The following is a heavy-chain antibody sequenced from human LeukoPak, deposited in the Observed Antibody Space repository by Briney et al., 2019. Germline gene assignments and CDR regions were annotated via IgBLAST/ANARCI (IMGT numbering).Heavy chain of an antibody. Sequence: PGGSLRLSCAASGFTFSSYGMHWVRQAPGKGLEWVAFIRFDGSDKYVDSVKGRFTISRDNSKNTLYLQMNSLRVEDTAVYYCACSQGGDDFWSGYPDYWGQGTLVTVSS. V-gene: IGHV3-30*02. CDR1: GFTFSSYG. CDR3: ACSQGGDDFWSGYPDY. D-gene: IGHD3-3*01. CDR2: IRFDGSDK. J-gene: IGHJ4*02.